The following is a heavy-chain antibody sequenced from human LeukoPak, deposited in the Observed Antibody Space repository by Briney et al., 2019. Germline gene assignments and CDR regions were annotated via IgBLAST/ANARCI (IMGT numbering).Heavy chain of an antibody. CDR2: IIPIFGTA. Sequence: GSSVKVSCKASGGTFSSYAISWVRQAPGQGLEWMGGIIPIFGTANYAQKFQGRVTITTDESTSTAYMELSSLRSEDTAVYYCANGGTKVPYDAFDIWGQGTMVTVSS. CDR1: GGTFSSYA. CDR3: ANGGTKVPYDAFDI. V-gene: IGHV1-69*05. D-gene: IGHD2-8*01. J-gene: IGHJ3*02.